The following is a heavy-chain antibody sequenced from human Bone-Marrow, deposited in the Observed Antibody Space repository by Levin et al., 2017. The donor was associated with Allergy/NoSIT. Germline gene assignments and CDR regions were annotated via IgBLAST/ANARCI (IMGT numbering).Heavy chain of an antibody. CDR3: AREEVPAPVMDV. Sequence: GESLKISCAASGLTFSSYSMNWVRQAPGKGLEWVSSISSSSSYIYYADSVKGRFTISRDNAKNSLYLQMNSLRAEDTAVYYCAREEVPAPVMDVWGKGTTVTVSS. J-gene: IGHJ6*03. D-gene: IGHD2-2*01. CDR1: GLTFSSYS. V-gene: IGHV3-21*01. CDR2: ISSSSSYI.